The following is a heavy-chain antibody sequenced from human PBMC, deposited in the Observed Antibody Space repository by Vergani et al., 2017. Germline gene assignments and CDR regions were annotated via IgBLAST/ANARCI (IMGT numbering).Heavy chain of an antibody. V-gene: IGHV3-23*01. CDR1: GFTFSSYA. CDR3: ARVRGDRYFDY. Sequence: EVQLLESGGGLVQPGGSLRLSCAASGFTFSSYAMSWVRQAPGKGLEWVSGISGSGGSTYYADSVKGRFTISRDNSKNTLYLQMNSLRVEDTAVYYCARVRGDRYFDYWGQGTLVTVSS. CDR2: ISGSGGST. D-gene: IGHD2-21*01. J-gene: IGHJ4*02.